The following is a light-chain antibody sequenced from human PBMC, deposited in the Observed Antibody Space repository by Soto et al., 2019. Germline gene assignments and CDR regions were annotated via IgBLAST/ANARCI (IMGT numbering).Light chain of an antibody. J-gene: IGKJ1*01. V-gene: IGKV1-39*01. CDR1: QSISSY. Sequence: DVQMHQSPSSLSAYVGDRVTITCRASQSISSYLNWYQQKPGKAPKLLIYAASSLQSGVPSRFCGSGSGTDFTLTISSLQPEDCATDYCQQSYSIPWPFCQGTKVDI. CDR3: QQSYSIPWP. CDR2: AAS.